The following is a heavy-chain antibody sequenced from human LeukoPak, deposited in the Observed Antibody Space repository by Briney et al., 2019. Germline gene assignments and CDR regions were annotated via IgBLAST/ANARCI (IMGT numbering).Heavy chain of an antibody. CDR1: GFTFNNYA. CDR2: ISSSGGTT. J-gene: IGHJ3*02. V-gene: IGHV3-48*01. D-gene: IGHD6-13*01. Sequence: SGGSLRLSCAASGFTFNNYAMSWVRQTPGKGLEWVSYISSSGGTTSYADSVKGRFTISRDNSKNSLYLQMNFLRTEDTALYYCAFLPRIAADGKVTAELDMWGQGTMVTVSS. CDR3: AFLPRIAADGKVTAELDM.